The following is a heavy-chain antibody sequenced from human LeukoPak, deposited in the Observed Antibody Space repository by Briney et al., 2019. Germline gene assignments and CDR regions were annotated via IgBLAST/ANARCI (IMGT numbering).Heavy chain of an antibody. J-gene: IGHJ3*02. CDR3: AKAPSYGDYGDAFDI. V-gene: IGHV4-61*02. Sequence: KASETLSLTCTVSGGSISSGSYYWSWIRQPAGKGLEWIGRIYSSGSTNYNPSLKSRVTISLDTSKNQFSLKLSSVTAADTAVYYCAKAPSYGDYGDAFDIWGQGTMVTVSS. CDR1: GGSISSGSYY. CDR2: IYSSGST. D-gene: IGHD4-17*01.